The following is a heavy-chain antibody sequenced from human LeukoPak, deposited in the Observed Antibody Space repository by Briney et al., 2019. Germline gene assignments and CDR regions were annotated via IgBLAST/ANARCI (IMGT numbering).Heavy chain of an antibody. D-gene: IGHD4-17*01. CDR3: ARGLNGLPGY. J-gene: IGHJ4*02. V-gene: IGHV3-64*01. Sequence: GGSLRLSCAASGFTFSTYAMHWVRQAPGKGLGYVSGITSNGGSTYYANSVKGRFTISRDNSKNTLYLQMGSLGPEDMAVYYCARGLNGLPGYWGQGTLVTVSS. CDR1: GFTFSTYA. CDR2: ITSNGGST.